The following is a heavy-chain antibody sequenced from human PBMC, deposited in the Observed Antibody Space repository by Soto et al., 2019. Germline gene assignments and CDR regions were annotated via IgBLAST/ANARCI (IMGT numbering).Heavy chain of an antibody. CDR3: ARFRIQIGKWELLPKGSDYYCGMDV. Sequence: GASVKVSCKASGYTFTSYGISWVRQAPGQGLEWMGWISAYNGNTNYAQKLQGRVTMTTDTSTSTAYMELRSLRSDDTAVYYCARFRIQIGKWELLPKGSDYYCGMDVWGQGTTVTVSS. J-gene: IGHJ6*02. CDR1: GYTFTSYG. CDR2: ISAYNGNT. V-gene: IGHV1-18*04. D-gene: IGHD1-26*01.